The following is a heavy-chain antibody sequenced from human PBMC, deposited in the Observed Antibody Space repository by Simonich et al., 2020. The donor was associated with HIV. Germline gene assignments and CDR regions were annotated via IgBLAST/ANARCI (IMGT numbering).Heavy chain of an antibody. V-gene: IGHV3-9*01. CDR1: GFTFDDYA. D-gene: IGHD3-10*01. CDR3: AKDKGAYYGSGSPVY. Sequence: EVQLVESGGGLVQPGRSLRLSCAASGFTFDDYAMHWVRPAPGKGLEWVSGISRNSGSIGYADSVKGRFTISRDNAKNSLYLQMNSLRAEDTALYYCAKDKGAYYGSGSPVYWGQGTLVTVSS. CDR2: ISRNSGSI. J-gene: IGHJ4*02.